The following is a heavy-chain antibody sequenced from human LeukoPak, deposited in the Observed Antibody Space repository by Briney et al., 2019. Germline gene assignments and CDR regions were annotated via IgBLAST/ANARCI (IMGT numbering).Heavy chain of an antibody. V-gene: IGHV4-30-4*08. CDR1: GGSISSGDYY. CDR2: IYYSGST. J-gene: IGHJ4*02. CDR3: ARSLTIFGVVTD. D-gene: IGHD3-3*01. Sequence: SETLSLTCTVSGGSISSGDYYWSWIRQPPGKGLEWIGYIYYSGSTYYNPSLKSRVTISVDTSKNQFSLKLSSVTAADTAVYYCARSLTIFGVVTDWGQGTLDTVSS.